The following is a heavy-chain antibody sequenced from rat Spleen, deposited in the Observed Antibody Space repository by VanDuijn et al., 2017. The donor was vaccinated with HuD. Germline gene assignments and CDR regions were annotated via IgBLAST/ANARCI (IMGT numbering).Heavy chain of an antibody. CDR1: GFSFSNYY. D-gene: IGHD1-9*01. CDR3: TRRYYGYTY. V-gene: IGHV5-25*01. J-gene: IGHJ2*01. CDR2: ITNTGGST. Sequence: EVQLVESGGGLVQPGRSMKVSCAASGFSFSNYYMAWVRQAPGKGLEWVASITNTGGSTYYPDSVKGRFTISRDNAKSTLYLQMNSLRSEDTATYYCTRRYYGYTYWGQGVMVTVSS.